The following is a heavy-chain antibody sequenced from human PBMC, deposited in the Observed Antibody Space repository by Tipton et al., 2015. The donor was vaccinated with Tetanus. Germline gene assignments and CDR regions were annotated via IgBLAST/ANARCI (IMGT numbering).Heavy chain of an antibody. V-gene: IGHV4-31*03. CDR2: IFSGGTT. CDR1: GGSISSGGYY. D-gene: IGHD1-26*01. J-gene: IGHJ3*02. CDR3: ARDRHPYRISGAFRGNDALDI. Sequence: TLSLTCTVSGGSISSGGYYWNWVRQNPGKGLEWLGYIFSGGTTFYSPSLNGRVSMSLDTSKNLFALRLASVTAADTAVYYCARDRHPYRISGAFRGNDALDIWGPGALVTVSS.